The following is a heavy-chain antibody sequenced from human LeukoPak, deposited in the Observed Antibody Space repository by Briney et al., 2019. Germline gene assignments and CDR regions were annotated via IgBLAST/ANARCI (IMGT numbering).Heavy chain of an antibody. J-gene: IGHJ4*02. CDR2: INPNSGGT. D-gene: IGHD3-10*01. V-gene: IGHV1-2*04. Sequence: EASVKVSCKASGYTFTGYYMHWVRQAPGQGLEWMGWINPNSGGTNYAQKFQGWVTMTRDTSISTAYMELSRLRSDDTAVYYCAREGYYGSGSYAFDYWGQGTLVTVSS. CDR1: GYTFTGYY. CDR3: AREGYYGSGSYAFDY.